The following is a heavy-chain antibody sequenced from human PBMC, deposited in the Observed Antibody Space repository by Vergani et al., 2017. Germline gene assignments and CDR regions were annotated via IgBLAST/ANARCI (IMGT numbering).Heavy chain of an antibody. J-gene: IGHJ5*02. V-gene: IGHV3-74*01. CDR3: ARDLCPPRTIFGVVISEGTNWFDP. CDR1: GFTFSSYW. D-gene: IGHD3-3*01. Sequence: EVQLVESGGGLVQPGGSLRLSCAASGFTFSSYWMHWVRQAPGTGLVWVSRINSDGSSTSYADSVKGRFTISRDNAKNTLYLQMNSLRAEDTAVYYCARDLCPPRTIFGVVISEGTNWFDPWGQGTLVTVSS. CDR2: INSDGSST.